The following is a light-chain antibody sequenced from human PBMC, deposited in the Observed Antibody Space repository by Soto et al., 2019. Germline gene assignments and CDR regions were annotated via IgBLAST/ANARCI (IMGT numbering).Light chain of an antibody. CDR2: EVS. CDR3: SSYAGSNNLV. J-gene: IGLJ2*01. Sequence: QSALTQPPSASGSPGQSVTISCTGTSCDVGGYNYVSWYQQHPGKAPKVMIYEVSKRPSGVPDRFSGSKSGNTASLTVSGLQAEDEADYYCSSYAGSNNLVFGGGTKLTVL. V-gene: IGLV2-8*01. CDR1: SCDVGGYNY.